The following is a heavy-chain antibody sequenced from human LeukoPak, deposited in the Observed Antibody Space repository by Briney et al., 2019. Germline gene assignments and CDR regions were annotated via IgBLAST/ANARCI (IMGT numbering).Heavy chain of an antibody. D-gene: IGHD3-22*01. CDR1: GFTFSDYF. J-gene: IGHJ4*02. V-gene: IGHV3-11*01. Sequence: GGSLRLSCAASGFTFSDYFMSWIRQAPGKGLEWVSYISNSGSTIYYAGSVKGRFTISRDNAKDSLYLQMNSLRAEDTAVYYCAKEPPAMIVVVITDYWGQGTLVTVSS. CDR2: ISNSGSTI. CDR3: AKEPPAMIVVVITDY.